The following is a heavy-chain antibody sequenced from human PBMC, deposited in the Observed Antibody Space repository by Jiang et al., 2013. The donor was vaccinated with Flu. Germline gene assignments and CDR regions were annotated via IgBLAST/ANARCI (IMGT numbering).Heavy chain of an antibody. V-gene: IGHV4-59*13. CDR2: IHYSGYT. D-gene: IGHD3-10*01. Sequence: GPGLVKPSENVSLTCTVSGDSISRFYWSWIRQPPGKELEWIGYIHYSGYTNYNPSLKSRVNISLDTSKNQFSLKLISVTSADTALYYCGAMKGSGSYYVDSWGQGTLVTVSS. J-gene: IGHJ5*02. CDR1: GDSISRFY. CDR3: GAMKGSGSYYVDS.